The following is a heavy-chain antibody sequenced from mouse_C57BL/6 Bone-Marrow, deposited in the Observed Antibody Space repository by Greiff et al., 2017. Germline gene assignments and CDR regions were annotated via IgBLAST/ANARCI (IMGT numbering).Heavy chain of an antibody. Sequence: QVQLQQPGAELVKPGASVKLSCKASGYTFTSYWMHWVKQRPGRGLEWIGRIDPNSGGTKYNEKFKSKATLTVDKPSSTAYMQLSSLTSEDSAVYYCARDDYGSSYVFHVHYYAMDYWGQGTSVTVSS. CDR1: GYTFTSYW. D-gene: IGHD1-1*01. CDR3: ARDDYGSSYVFHVHYYAMDY. CDR2: IDPNSGGT. J-gene: IGHJ4*01. V-gene: IGHV1-72*01.